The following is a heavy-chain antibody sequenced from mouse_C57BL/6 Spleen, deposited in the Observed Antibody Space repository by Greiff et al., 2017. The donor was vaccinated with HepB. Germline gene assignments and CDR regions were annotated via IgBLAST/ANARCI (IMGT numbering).Heavy chain of an antibody. J-gene: IGHJ3*01. V-gene: IGHV14-4*01. D-gene: IGHD1-1*01. CDR2: IDPENGDT. Sequence: VQLKESGAELVRPGASVKLSCTASGFNIKDDYMHWVKQRPEQGLEWIGWIDPENGDTEYASKFQGKATITADTSSNTAYLQLSSLTSEDTAVYYCTSTPNYYGSSYEFAYWGQGTLVTVAA. CDR3: TSTPNYYGSSYEFAY. CDR1: GFNIKDDY.